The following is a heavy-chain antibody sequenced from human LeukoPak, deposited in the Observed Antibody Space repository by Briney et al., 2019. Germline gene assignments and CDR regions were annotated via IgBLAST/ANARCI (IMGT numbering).Heavy chain of an antibody. Sequence: PGGSLRLSCAASGFTFSSYAMGWVRQAPGKGLEWVSAITGDGSSTYHADSVKGRFTISRDNSQNTLYLQMNSLRAEDTAVYYCAEARIVVVTALDYWGQGTLVTVSS. V-gene: IGHV3-23*01. CDR3: AEARIVVVTALDY. J-gene: IGHJ4*02. D-gene: IGHD2-21*02. CDR1: GFTFSSYA. CDR2: ITGDGSST.